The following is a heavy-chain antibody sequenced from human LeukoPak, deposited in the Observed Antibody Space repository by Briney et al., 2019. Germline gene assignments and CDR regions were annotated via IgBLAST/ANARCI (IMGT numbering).Heavy chain of an antibody. CDR1: GGSISSGGYS. Sequence: SQTLSLTCAVSGGSISSGGYSWSWIRQPPGKGLEWIGYIYHSGSTYYNPSLKSRVTISVDRSKNQFSLKLSSVTAADTAVYYCARARHGSGSYSDYWGQGTLVTVSS. J-gene: IGHJ4*02. CDR2: IYHSGST. CDR3: ARARHGSGSYSDY. V-gene: IGHV4-30-2*01. D-gene: IGHD3-10*01.